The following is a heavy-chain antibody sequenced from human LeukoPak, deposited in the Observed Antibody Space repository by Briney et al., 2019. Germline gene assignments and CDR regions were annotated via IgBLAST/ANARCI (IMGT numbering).Heavy chain of an antibody. J-gene: IGHJ4*02. CDR1: GFIFSSYA. D-gene: IGHD6-19*01. Sequence: GGSLRLSWAASGFIFSSYAMHWVRQAPGKGLEWVAVISYDGSNKYYADSVKGRFTISRDNSKNTLYLQMNSLRAEDTAVYYCAREPQSEQWLVRFDYWGQGTLVTVSS. CDR2: ISYDGSNK. V-gene: IGHV3-30-3*01. CDR3: AREPQSEQWLVRFDY.